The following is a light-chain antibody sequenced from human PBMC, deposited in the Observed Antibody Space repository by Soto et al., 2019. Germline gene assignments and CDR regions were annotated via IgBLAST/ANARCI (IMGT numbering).Light chain of an antibody. CDR1: SSDVGAYNY. CDR2: DVI. CDR3: SSFAGSGNFWL. Sequence: QSALTQPPSASGSLGQSVTISCTGTSSDVGAYNYVSWYQHHPGKAPKLMIYDVIKRPSGVPDGFSGSKSGNTASLTVSGLQADDEADYYCSSFAGSGNFWLFVGGTKLTAL. J-gene: IGLJ3*02. V-gene: IGLV2-8*01.